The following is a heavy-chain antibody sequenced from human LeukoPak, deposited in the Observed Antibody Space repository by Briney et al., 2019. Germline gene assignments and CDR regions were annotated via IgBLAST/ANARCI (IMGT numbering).Heavy chain of an antibody. D-gene: IGHD3-22*01. J-gene: IGHJ4*02. CDR1: GVTLSNYG. CDR2: IYSGGST. Sequence: GGSLRLSCAVSGVTLSNYGMSWVRQAPGKGLEWVSVIYSGGSTYYADSVKGRFTISRDNSKNTLYLQMNSLRAEDTAVYYCARDSGYYPNWGQGTLVTVSS. CDR3: ARDSGYYPN. V-gene: IGHV3-66*01.